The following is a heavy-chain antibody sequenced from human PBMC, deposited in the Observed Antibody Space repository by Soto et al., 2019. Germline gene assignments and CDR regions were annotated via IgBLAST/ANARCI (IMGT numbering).Heavy chain of an antibody. Sequence: VASVKVSCKVSGYTLTELSMHWVRQAPGKGLEWMGGFDPEDGETIYAQKFQGRVTMTEDTSTDTAYMELSSLRSEDTAVYYCATVITIFGVALRWFDPWGQGTLVTVSS. D-gene: IGHD3-3*01. J-gene: IGHJ5*02. CDR3: ATVITIFGVALRWFDP. V-gene: IGHV1-24*01. CDR2: FDPEDGET. CDR1: GYTLTELS.